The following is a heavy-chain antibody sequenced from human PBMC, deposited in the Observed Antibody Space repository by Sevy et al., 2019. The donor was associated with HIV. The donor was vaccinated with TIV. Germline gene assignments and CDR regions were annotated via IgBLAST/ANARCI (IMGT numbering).Heavy chain of an antibody. V-gene: IGHV3-15*01. D-gene: IGHD2-15*01. CDR3: LTPALVVVPTTPGV. CDR1: GFTFSNAW. CDR2: IKSKTDGGTT. Sequence: GGSLRLSCAASGFTFSNAWMTWVRQAPGKGLEWVGHIKSKTDGGTTDYAAPVKGRFTISRDDSKTTLYLQMNSLKTEDTAVYYCLTPALVVVPTTPGVWGQGTTVTVSS. J-gene: IGHJ6*02.